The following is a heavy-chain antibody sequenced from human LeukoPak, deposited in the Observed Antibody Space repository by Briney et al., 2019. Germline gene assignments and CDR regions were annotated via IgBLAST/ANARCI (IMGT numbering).Heavy chain of an antibody. V-gene: IGHV3-7*01. CDR2: IKQDGSDK. Sequence: GGSLRLSCAASGFTFTKYWMTWVRQAPGKGLEWVGNIKQDGSDKNYMDSVKGRFTISRDNTKNSVYLQMSSLRAEDTAVYYCARVSPVPAAPMDVWGKGTTVTVSS. J-gene: IGHJ6*03. CDR1: GFTFTKYW. CDR3: ARVSPVPAAPMDV. D-gene: IGHD2-2*01.